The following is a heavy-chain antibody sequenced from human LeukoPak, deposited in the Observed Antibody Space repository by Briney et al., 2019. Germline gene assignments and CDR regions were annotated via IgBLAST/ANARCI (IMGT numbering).Heavy chain of an antibody. V-gene: IGHV1-18*01. CDR3: ARSREMTTPPTPIFCDY. CDR1: GYTFTSYG. J-gene: IGHJ4*02. D-gene: IGHD3-3*01. Sequence: ASVKVSPKASGYTFTSYGISWGRHAPGQGLEWMGWISAYNGNTNYTQKLQGRSTMTTNTSTSTASRDLRSLRSHATAVNSCARSREMTTPPTPIFCDYWGEGTLVTVSS. CDR2: ISAYNGNT.